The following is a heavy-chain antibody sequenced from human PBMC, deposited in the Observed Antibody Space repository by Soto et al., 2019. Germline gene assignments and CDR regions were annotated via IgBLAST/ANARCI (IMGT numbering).Heavy chain of an antibody. V-gene: IGHV1-18*01. Sequence: ASVKVSCKASGYTFTSYGISWVRQAPGQGLEWMGWISAKNGNTNYAQKLQGRVTMTTDTSTTTAYMELRSLRSDDTAVYYCARVNSKDDSSGYYLNWFDPWGQGTLVTVSS. J-gene: IGHJ5*02. CDR2: ISAKNGNT. CDR1: GYTFTSYG. CDR3: ARVNSKDDSSGYYLNWFDP. D-gene: IGHD3-22*01.